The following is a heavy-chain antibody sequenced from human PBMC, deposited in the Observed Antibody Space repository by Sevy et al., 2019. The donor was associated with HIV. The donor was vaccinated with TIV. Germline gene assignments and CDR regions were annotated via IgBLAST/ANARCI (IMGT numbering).Heavy chain of an antibody. J-gene: IGHJ6*02. CDR1: GLSFTSAW. CDR2: IKSKTDGERT. Sequence: GGSLRLSCAASGLSFTSAWMSWVRQAPGKGLEWVGRIKSKTDGERTDYPAPVTGRFTISRDDSNNTLYLQMNSLETEDTAVYYCTTTLSTAHYMVVWGQGTTVTVSS. D-gene: IGHD2-2*01. CDR3: TTTLSTAHYMVV. V-gene: IGHV3-15*01.